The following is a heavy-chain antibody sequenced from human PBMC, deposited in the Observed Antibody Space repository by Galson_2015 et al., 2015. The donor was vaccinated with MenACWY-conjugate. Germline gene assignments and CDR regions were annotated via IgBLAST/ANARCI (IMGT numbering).Heavy chain of an antibody. CDR2: ISSSSSTI. D-gene: IGHD3-3*01. J-gene: IGHJ6*02. Sequence: SLSLSCAASGFTFSSYSMNWVRQAPGKGLEWVSYISSSSSTIYYADSVKGRFTISRDNAKNSLYLQMNSLRAEDTAVYCCARDGITIFGLVTLSGMDVWGQGTAVTVSS. CDR3: ARDGITIFGLVTLSGMDV. CDR1: GFTFSSYS. V-gene: IGHV3-48*04.